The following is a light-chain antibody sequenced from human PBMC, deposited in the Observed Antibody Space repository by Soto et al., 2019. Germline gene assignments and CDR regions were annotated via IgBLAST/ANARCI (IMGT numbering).Light chain of an antibody. CDR3: QHYGSSRT. CDR1: QTLSRSW. V-gene: IGKV3-20*01. CDR2: GAS. Sequence: EVVLTQSPGTLSLSPGERATLSCRATQTLSRSWLAWYQHKAGQAPRLLVSGASRRATGIPDRFSGGGAGTDFTLTISRLEPEDFAVYYCQHYGSSRTFGQGTKVDIK. J-gene: IGKJ1*01.